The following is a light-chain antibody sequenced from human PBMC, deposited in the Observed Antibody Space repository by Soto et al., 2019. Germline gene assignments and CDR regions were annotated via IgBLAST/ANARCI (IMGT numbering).Light chain of an antibody. J-gene: IGLJ2*01. CDR3: CSYAAGSTPVL. CDR2: EGT. Sequence: QSALTQPASVSGSPGQSITIPCTGTSSDVGGYNLVSWFQQHPGKAPKLLIYEGTKRPSGVSNRFAGSKSGNTASLTISGFQAEDEADYYCCSYAAGSTPVLFGGGTKLTVL. V-gene: IGLV2-23*01. CDR1: SSDVGGYNL.